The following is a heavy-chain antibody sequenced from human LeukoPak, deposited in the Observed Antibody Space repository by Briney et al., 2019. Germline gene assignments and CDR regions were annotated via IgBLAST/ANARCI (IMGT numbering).Heavy chain of an antibody. V-gene: IGHV5-51*01. D-gene: IGHD3-22*01. Sequence: GESLKISCKGSGYSFTSYWIGWVRQMPGKGLEWMGIIYPGDSDTRYSPSFQGQVTISADKSISTAYLQWSSLKASDTAMYYCARHLGHYYDGSGYYSDYWGQGTLVTVSS. J-gene: IGHJ4*02. CDR3: ARHLGHYYDGSGYYSDY. CDR1: GYSFTSYW. CDR2: IYPGDSDT.